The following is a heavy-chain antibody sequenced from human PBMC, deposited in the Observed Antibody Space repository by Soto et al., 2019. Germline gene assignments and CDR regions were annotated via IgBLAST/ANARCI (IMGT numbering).Heavy chain of an antibody. D-gene: IGHD2-15*01. Sequence: GGSVRLSXAASGFTFSGSSVHWVRQASGKGLEWVGRIRNKANSYATAYAASVRGRFTISRDDSKNTAFLQMNSLNTEDTAVYYCISHSPEDMIRTWGQGTLVTVSS. V-gene: IGHV3-73*01. CDR1: GFTFSGSS. CDR2: IRNKANSYAT. J-gene: IGHJ4*02. CDR3: ISHSPEDMIRT.